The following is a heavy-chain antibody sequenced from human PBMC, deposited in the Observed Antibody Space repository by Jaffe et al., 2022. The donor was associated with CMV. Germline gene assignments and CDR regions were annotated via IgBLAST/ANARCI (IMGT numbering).Heavy chain of an antibody. CDR1: GGSFSGYY. D-gene: IGHD3-10*02. CDR2: INHSGST. CDR3: ARARRCIGLCWGQGNWFDP. Sequence: QVQLQQWGAGLLKPSETLSLTCAVYGGSFSGYYWSWIRQPPGKGLEWIGEINHSGSTNYNPSLKSRVTISVDTSKNQFSLKLSSVTAADTAVYYCARARRCIGLCWGQGNWFDPWGQGTLVTVSS. J-gene: IGHJ5*02. V-gene: IGHV4-34*01.